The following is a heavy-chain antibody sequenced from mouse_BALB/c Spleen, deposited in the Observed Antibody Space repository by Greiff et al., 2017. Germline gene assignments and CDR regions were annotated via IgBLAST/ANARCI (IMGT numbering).Heavy chain of an antibody. V-gene: IGHV1S81*02. CDR2: INPSNGRT. D-gene: IGHD2-3*01. CDR1: GYTFTSYW. Sequence: QVQLQQPGAELVKPGASVKLSCKASGYTFTSYWMHWVKQRPGQGLEWIGEINPSNGRTNYNEKFKSKATLTVDKSSSTAYMQLSSLTSEDSAVYYCARAIYDGYLYYFDYWGQGTTLTVSS. CDR3: ARAIYDGYLYYFDY. J-gene: IGHJ2*01.